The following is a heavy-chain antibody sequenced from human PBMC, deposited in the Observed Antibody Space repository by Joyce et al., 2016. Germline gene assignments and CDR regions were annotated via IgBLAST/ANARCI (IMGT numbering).Heavy chain of an antibody. Sequence: QLQLQESGSRLVRPSQTLSLTCTVSGGSISSGSYSWSWIRQPPGKGLECIGYIYHYGSAYYNPSLEGRVTMSVDKSNNHFSLNLNSVTAADTAVYYCARGGGSSWPFDYWGQGTLVTVSS. CDR2: IYHYGSA. CDR1: GGSISSGSYS. D-gene: IGHD6-13*01. J-gene: IGHJ4*02. CDR3: ARGGGSSWPFDY. V-gene: IGHV4-30-2*01.